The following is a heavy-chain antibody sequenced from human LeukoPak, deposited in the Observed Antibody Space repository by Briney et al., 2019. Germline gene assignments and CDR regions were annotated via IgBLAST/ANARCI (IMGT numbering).Heavy chain of an antibody. V-gene: IGHV3-23*01. D-gene: IGHD2-15*01. CDR2: ISASGGGT. CDR3: ARDFLGYCSGGSCQRSYFFDY. Sequence: GGSLRLSCAASGLTFSTFAMTWVRQAPGKGLEWVSGISASGGGTYYADSVKGRFTISRDNSKNMVYLQMNSLRAEDTAVYYCARDFLGYCSGGSCQRSYFFDYWGQGTLVTVSS. CDR1: GLTFSTFA. J-gene: IGHJ4*02.